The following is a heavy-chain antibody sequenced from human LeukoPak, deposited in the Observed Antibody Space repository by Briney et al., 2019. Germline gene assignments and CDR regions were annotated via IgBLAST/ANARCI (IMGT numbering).Heavy chain of an antibody. Sequence: GGSLRLSCAASGFTISTYWMHWVRQAPGKGLVWVSHINSDGSSTSYADSVKGRFTISRDNAKNTLYLQMNSLRAEDTAVYYCARDPAAYGMDVWGQGTTVTVSS. CDR1: GFTISTYW. J-gene: IGHJ6*02. D-gene: IGHD6-13*01. CDR2: INSDGSST. V-gene: IGHV3-74*01. CDR3: ARDPAAYGMDV.